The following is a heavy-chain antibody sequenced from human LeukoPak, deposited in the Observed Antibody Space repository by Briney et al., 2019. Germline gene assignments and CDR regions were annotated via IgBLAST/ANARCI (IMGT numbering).Heavy chain of an antibody. V-gene: IGHV1-2*02. CDR1: GYTFTGYY. CDR2: INPNSGGT. Sequence: ASVKVSCKASGYTFTGYYMHWVRQAPGQGLEWMGWINPNSGGTNYAQKFQGRVTMTRDTSISTAYMELSSLRSEDMAVYYCAREATIAVAGYYYYYYMDVWGKGTTVTVSS. D-gene: IGHD6-19*01. J-gene: IGHJ6*03. CDR3: AREATIAVAGYYYYYYMDV.